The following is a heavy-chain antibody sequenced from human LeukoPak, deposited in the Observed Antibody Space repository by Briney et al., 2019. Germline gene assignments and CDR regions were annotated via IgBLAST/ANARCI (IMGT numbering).Heavy chain of an antibody. Sequence: PPETLSLTCAVSGYSISSGYYWGWIRKPPGKGLEWIGSIYHSGSTYYNPSLKSRVTISVDTSKNQFSLKLSSVTAADTAVYYCARVAVCSGGSCYSGWFDPWGQGTLVTVSS. CDR1: GYSISSGYY. V-gene: IGHV4-38-2*01. D-gene: IGHD2-15*01. CDR2: IYHSGST. CDR3: ARVAVCSGGSCYSGWFDP. J-gene: IGHJ5*02.